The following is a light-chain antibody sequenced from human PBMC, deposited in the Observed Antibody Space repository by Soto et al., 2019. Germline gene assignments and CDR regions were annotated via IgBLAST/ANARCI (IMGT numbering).Light chain of an antibody. CDR2: GAS. Sequence: EIVLTQSPGTLSLSPGERATLSCRAIQSVSRNYIAWYRQKPGQTPRLLIHGASNRATGIPARFSGSGSGTDFTLTISSLEPEDFAIYYCQQRSTWPQITFGQGTRLEIK. V-gene: IGKV3-11*01. CDR1: QSVSRN. J-gene: IGKJ5*01. CDR3: QQRSTWPQIT.